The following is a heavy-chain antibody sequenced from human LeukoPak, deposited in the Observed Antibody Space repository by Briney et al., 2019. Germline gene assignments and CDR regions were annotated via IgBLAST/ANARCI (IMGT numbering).Heavy chain of an antibody. V-gene: IGHV4-61*02. CDR1: GGSISSGSYY. J-gene: IGHJ6*03. CDR2: IYTSGST. D-gene: IGHD2-15*01. Sequence: SETLSLTCTVSGGSISSGSYYWSWIRQPAGKGLEWIGRIYTSGSTNYNPSLKSRVTISVDTSKNQFSLKLSSVTAADTAVYYCARGRYCSGGSCYSRYYYYYMDVWGKGTTVTVSS. CDR3: ARGRYCSGGSCYSRYYYYYMDV.